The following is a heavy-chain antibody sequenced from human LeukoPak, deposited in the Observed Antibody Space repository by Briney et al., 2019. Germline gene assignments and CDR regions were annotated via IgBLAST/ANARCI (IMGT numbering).Heavy chain of an antibody. V-gene: IGHV3-48*03. CDR3: AREMYSYGTPWYYFDY. J-gene: IGHJ4*02. CDR2: ISSSGSTI. D-gene: IGHD5-18*01. CDR1: GFTFSSYE. Sequence: GGSLRLSCAASGFTFSSYEMNWVRQAPGKGLEWVSYISSSGSTIYYADSVKGRFTISRDNAKNSLYLQMNSLRAEDTAVYYCAREMYSYGTPWYYFDYWGQGTPVTVSS.